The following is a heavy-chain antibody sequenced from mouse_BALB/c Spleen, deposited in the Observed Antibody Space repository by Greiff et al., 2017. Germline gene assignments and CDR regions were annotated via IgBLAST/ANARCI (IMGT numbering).Heavy chain of an antibody. CDR3: ARLGGDPYYAMDY. CDR2: ISSGSSTI. CDR1: GFTFSSFG. D-gene: IGHD3-3*01. Sequence: EVKLEESGGGLVQPGGSRKLSCAASGFTFSSFGMHWVRQAPEKGLEWVAYISSGSSTIYYADTVKGRFTISRDNPKNTLFLQMTSLRSEDTAMYYCARLGGDPYYAMDYWGQGTSVTVSS. V-gene: IGHV5-17*02. J-gene: IGHJ4*01.